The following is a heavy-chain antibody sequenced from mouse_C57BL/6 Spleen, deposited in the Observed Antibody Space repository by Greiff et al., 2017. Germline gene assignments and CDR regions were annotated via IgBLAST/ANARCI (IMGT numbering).Heavy chain of an antibody. CDR2: INPNNGGT. Sequence: VQLQQSGPELVKPEASVKMSCKASGYTFTDYNMHWVKQSHGKSLEWIGYINPNNGGTSYNQKFKGKATLTVNKSSSTAYMELRSLTSEDSAVYYCARLYYGNYEGFAYWGQGTLVTVSA. V-gene: IGHV1-22*01. D-gene: IGHD2-1*01. CDR1: GYTFTDYN. CDR3: ARLYYGNYEGFAY. J-gene: IGHJ3*01.